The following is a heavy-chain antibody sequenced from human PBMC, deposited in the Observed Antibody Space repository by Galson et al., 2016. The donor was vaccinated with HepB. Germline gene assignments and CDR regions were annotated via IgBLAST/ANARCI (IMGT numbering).Heavy chain of an antibody. D-gene: IGHD6-6*01. CDR3: AKVRQLAYSYGMDV. CDR2: ISYDGSNK. J-gene: IGHJ6*02. V-gene: IGHV3-30*18. Sequence: SPRLSCAASGFTFSNYAMSWVRQAPGKGLEWVAVISYDGSNKYYADSVKGRFTISRDNSKNTLYLQMNGLRAEDTAVCYCAKVRQLAYSYGMDVWGQGTTVTVSS. CDR1: GFTFSNYA.